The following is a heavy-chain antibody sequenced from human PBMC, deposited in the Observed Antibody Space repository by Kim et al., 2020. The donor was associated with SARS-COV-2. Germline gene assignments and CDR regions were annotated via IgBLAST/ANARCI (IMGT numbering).Heavy chain of an antibody. Sequence: SVKVSCKASGGTFSSYAISWVRQAPGQGLEWMGGIIPIFGTANYAQKFQGRVTITADESTSTAYMELSSLRSEDTAVYYCARDLYYYDSSSMDVWGQGTTVTVSS. CDR2: IIPIFGTA. CDR3: ARDLYYYDSSSMDV. D-gene: IGHD3-22*01. J-gene: IGHJ6*02. CDR1: GGTFSSYA. V-gene: IGHV1-69*13.